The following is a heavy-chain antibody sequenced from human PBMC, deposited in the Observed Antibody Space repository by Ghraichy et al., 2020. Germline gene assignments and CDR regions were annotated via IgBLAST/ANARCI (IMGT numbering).Heavy chain of an antibody. D-gene: IGHD2-8*01. CDR1: GFTFSTYG. V-gene: IGHV3-23*01. Sequence: GESLNISCAASGFTFSTYGMSWVRQAPGKGLEWVSVISAGGDRTYYADSVKGRFIISRDNSKNTLYLQMNSLSAEDPATYYCARAARLTDYWGQGTLVTVSS. J-gene: IGHJ4*02. CDR3: ARAARLTDY. CDR2: ISAGGDRT.